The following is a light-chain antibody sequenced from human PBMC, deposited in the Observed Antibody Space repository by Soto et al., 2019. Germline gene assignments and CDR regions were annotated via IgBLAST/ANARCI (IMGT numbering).Light chain of an antibody. V-gene: IGLV2-14*01. J-gene: IGLJ1*01. Sequence: QSALTQPASVSGSPGQSITISCTGTSSDVGGYNYVSWYQQHPGKAPKPMIYEVSNRPSGVSNRFSGSKSGNTASLTISGLQAEDEADYYCSSYTSSSPYVFGTGTKVTV. CDR2: EVS. CDR1: SSDVGGYNY. CDR3: SSYTSSSPYV.